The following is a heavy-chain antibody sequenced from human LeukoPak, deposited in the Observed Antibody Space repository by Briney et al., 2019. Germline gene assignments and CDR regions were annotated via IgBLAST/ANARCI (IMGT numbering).Heavy chain of an antibody. CDR3: ARDEDGSGSYYNHYYYYYYYMDV. J-gene: IGHJ6*03. V-gene: IGHV3-11*01. CDR2: ISSSGSTI. D-gene: IGHD3-10*01. CDR1: GFTFSSYA. Sequence: GGSLRLSCAASGFTFSSYAMSWIRQAPGKGLEWVSYISSSGSTIYYADSVKGRFTISRDNAKNSLYLQMNSLRAEDTAVYYCARDEDGSGSYYNHYYYYYYYMDVWGKGTTVTVSS.